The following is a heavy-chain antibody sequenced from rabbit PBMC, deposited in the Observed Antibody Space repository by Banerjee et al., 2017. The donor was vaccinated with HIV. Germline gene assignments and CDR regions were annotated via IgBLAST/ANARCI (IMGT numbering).Heavy chain of an antibody. CDR1: GFDFSSYW. Sequence: QLEESGGDLVKPGGSPTLSCKASGFDFSSYWMSWVRQAPGKGLEWIGIIVAGKGNTYYASWVNGRFTISSDNAQNTLYLQLNSLTAADTATYFCVREGSAWGADFWGQGTLVTVS. CDR3: VREGSAWGADF. CDR2: IVAGKGNT. V-gene: IGHV1S7*01. D-gene: IGHD4-1*01. J-gene: IGHJ3*01.